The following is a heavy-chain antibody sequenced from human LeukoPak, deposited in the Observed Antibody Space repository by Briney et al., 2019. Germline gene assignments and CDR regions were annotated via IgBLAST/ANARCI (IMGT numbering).Heavy chain of an antibody. CDR1: GFTFSSYS. J-gene: IGHJ5*02. CDR3: ARDQPFWSGYNWFDP. D-gene: IGHD3-3*01. Sequence: GGSLRLSCAASGFTFSSYSMNWVRQAPGKGLEWVANIKQDGSEKYYVDSVKGRFTISRDNAKNSLYLQMNSLRAEDTAVYYCARDQPFWSGYNWFDPWGQGTLVTVSS. CDR2: IKQDGSEK. V-gene: IGHV3-7*01.